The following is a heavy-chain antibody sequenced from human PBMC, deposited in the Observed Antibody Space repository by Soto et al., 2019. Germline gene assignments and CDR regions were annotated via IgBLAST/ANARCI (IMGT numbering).Heavy chain of an antibody. CDR1: GFTFGSYV. J-gene: IGHJ4*02. D-gene: IGHD4-17*01. CDR3: ANLDYGDFEVNFDY. CDR2: LDNSGDKT. Sequence: GGSLRLSCAASGFTFGSYVMRWVRQAPGKGLEYVSSLDNSGDKTYYADSVKGRFTISRDNSKNTLYLQMNSLRAEDTAVYYCANLDYGDFEVNFDYWGQGTLVTVS. V-gene: IGHV3-23*01.